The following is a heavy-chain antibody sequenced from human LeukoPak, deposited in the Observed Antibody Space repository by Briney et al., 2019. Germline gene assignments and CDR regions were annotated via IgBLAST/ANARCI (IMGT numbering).Heavy chain of an antibody. V-gene: IGHV5-51*01. CDR3: ARTGLAITIFGVPLRWFDP. CDR2: IYPGDSDT. CDR1: GYSFTSYW. D-gene: IGHD3-3*01. J-gene: IGHJ5*02. Sequence: GESLKISCKGSGYSFTSYWIGWVRQMPGKGLKWMGIIYPGDSDTRYSPSFQGQVTISADKSISTAYLQWSSLKASDTAMYYCARTGLAITIFGVPLRWFDPWGQGTLVTVSS.